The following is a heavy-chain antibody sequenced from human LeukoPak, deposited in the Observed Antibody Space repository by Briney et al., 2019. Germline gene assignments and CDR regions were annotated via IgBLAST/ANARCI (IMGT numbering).Heavy chain of an antibody. D-gene: IGHD3-22*01. CDR2: ISAYNGNT. CDR1: GYTFTSYG. J-gene: IGHJ4*02. Sequence: GASVKVSCKASGYTFTSYGISWVRQAPGQGLEWMGWISAYNGNTNYAQKLQGRVTMTTDTSTSTAYMELRSLRSDDTAVYYCARIGSLNYYDSSGYYYGTQTAPGSYFDYWGQGTLVTVSS. V-gene: IGHV1-18*01. CDR3: ARIGSLNYYDSSGYYYGTQTAPGSYFDY.